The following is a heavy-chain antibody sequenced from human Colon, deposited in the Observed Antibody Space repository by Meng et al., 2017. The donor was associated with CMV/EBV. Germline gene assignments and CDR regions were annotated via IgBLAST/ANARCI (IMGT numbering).Heavy chain of an antibody. J-gene: IGHJ4*02. CDR2: ISGSGGST. V-gene: IGHV3-23*01. Sequence: GGSLRLSCAASGFTVSSNYMSWVRQAPGKGLEWVSAISGSGGSTYYADSVKGRFIISRDNSKNTLYLQMNSLRAEDTAVYYCAKRLNDSSAYYAGALDYWGQGTLVTVSS. CDR1: GFTVSSNY. CDR3: AKRLNDSSAYYAGALDY. D-gene: IGHD3-22*01.